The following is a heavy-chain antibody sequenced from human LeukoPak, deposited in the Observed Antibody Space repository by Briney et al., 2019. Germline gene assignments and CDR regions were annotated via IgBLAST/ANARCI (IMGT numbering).Heavy chain of an antibody. V-gene: IGHV3-33*01. CDR3: ARIRNCGGDCYLIDY. J-gene: IGHJ4*02. CDR1: GFTFSSYG. Sequence: GGSLRLSCAASGFTFSSYGMHWVRQAPGKGLEWVAVIWYDGSNKYYADSVKGRFTISRDNSKNTLYLQMNSLRAEDTAVYYCARIRNCGGDCYLIDYWGQGTLVTVSS. D-gene: IGHD2-21*02. CDR2: IWYDGSNK.